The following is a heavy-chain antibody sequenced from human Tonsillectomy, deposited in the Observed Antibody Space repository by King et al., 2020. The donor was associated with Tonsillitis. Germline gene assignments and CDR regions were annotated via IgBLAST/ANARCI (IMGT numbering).Heavy chain of an antibody. CDR3: ARHRITVVRGVTGYFDY. J-gene: IGHJ4*02. V-gene: IGHV4-59*08. D-gene: IGHD3-10*01. Sequence: QLQESGPGLVKPSETLSLTCTVSDGSISSYYWSWIRQPPGKGLEWVGYISNIGSTNYNPSLKSRVTISVDTSKNQFSRKLSSVTAADTAVYYCARHRITVVRGVTGYFDYWGQGTLVTVSS. CDR1: DGSISSYY. CDR2: ISNIGST.